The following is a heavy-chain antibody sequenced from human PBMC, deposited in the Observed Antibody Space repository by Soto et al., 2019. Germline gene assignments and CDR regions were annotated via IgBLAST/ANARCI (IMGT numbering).Heavy chain of an antibody. Sequence: QVQLVQSGAEVKKPGSSVKVSCKASGYTFTGYYMHWVRQAPGQGLEWMGWINPNSGGTNYAQKFQGRVTMPRDTSIRTAYMELSRRRSDETAGYYCARGGGVAAAFPDPWGQGNLGNVSS. CDR1: GYTFTGYY. CDR3: ARGGGVAAAFPDP. V-gene: IGHV1-2*02. J-gene: IGHJ5*02. D-gene: IGHD6-13*01. CDR2: INPNSGGT.